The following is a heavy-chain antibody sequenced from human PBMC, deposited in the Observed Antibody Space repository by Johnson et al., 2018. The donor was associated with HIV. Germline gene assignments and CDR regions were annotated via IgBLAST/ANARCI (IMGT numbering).Heavy chain of an antibody. CDR2: ISYDGSNK. CDR3: AKDRGYSGSPPDAFDI. CDR1: GFTFSSYA. D-gene: IGHD1-26*01. V-gene: IGHV3-30-3*01. Sequence: QMLLVESGGGVVQPGRSLRLSCAASGFTFSSYAMHWVRQAPGKVLEWVAVISYDGSNKYYADSVKGRFTISRDNSKNTLYLQMNSLRAEDTAVYYCAKDRGYSGSPPDAFDIWGQGTMVTVSS. J-gene: IGHJ3*02.